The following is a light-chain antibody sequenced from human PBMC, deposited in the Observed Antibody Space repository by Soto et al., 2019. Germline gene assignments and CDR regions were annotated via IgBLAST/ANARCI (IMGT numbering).Light chain of an antibody. V-gene: IGKV3D-15*01. J-gene: IGKJ5*01. CDR2: DAS. CDR3: QQYNTWRSIT. CDR1: QSVGTY. Sequence: EIVLTQSPATLSLSPGERATLSCRASQSVGTYLAWHQQKPGQAPRLLLYDASTRATGIPARFSGSGSGTEFTLTISSLQSEDFAVYYCQQYNTWRSITFGQGTRLEIK.